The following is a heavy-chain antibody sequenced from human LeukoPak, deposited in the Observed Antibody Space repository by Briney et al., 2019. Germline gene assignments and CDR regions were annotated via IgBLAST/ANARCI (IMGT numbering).Heavy chain of an antibody. CDR2: ITASGANT. J-gene: IGHJ4*02. Sequence: GGSLRLSCAASGFTFSTYAMSWVRQAPGKGLEWVSAITASGANTYYADSVKGRFTISRDNSKNTLYLQMNSLRAEDTAVHYCARRYCSGGSCYYGYWGQGTLVTVSS. CDR3: ARRYCSGGSCYYGY. CDR1: GFTFSTYA. V-gene: IGHV3-23*01. D-gene: IGHD2-15*01.